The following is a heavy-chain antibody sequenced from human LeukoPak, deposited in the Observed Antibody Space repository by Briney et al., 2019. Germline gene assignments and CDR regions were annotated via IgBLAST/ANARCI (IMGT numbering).Heavy chain of an antibody. D-gene: IGHD2-15*01. Sequence: SETLSLTCTVSGGSISSGGYYWSWLRQHPGRGLEWIGYIYYSGSTYYNPSLKSRVTISVDTSKNQFSLKLSSVTAADTAVYYCARGEVVAATPGWFDPWGQGTLVTVSS. V-gene: IGHV4-31*03. CDR2: IYYSGST. J-gene: IGHJ5*02. CDR3: ARGEVVAATPGWFDP. CDR1: GGSISSGGYY.